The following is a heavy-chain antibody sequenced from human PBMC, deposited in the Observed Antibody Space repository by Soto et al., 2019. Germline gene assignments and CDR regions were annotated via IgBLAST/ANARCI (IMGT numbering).Heavy chain of an antibody. V-gene: IGHV1-18*01. Sequence: ASVKVSCNASGYTFTSYGIGLVRQAPGQGLEWMGWISAYNGNTNYAQKLQGRVTMTTDTSTSTAYMELRGLRSDDTAVYYCARDQMDTYYDILTGYIFDYWGQGTLVTVSS. CDR1: GYTFTSYG. D-gene: IGHD3-9*01. CDR2: ISAYNGNT. CDR3: ARDQMDTYYDILTGYIFDY. J-gene: IGHJ4*02.